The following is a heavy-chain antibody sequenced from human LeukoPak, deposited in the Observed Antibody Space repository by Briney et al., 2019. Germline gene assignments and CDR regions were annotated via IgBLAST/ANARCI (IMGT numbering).Heavy chain of an antibody. Sequence: GASVKVSCKASGGTFSSYAISWVRQAPGQGLEWMGGIIPIFGTANYAQKFQGRVTITADESTSTAYMELSSLRSEDTAVYYCATHHQIAAVYGMDVWGQGTTVTVSS. CDR3: ATHHQIAAVYGMDV. D-gene: IGHD6-13*01. CDR2: IIPIFGTA. J-gene: IGHJ6*02. CDR1: GGTFSSYA. V-gene: IGHV1-69*13.